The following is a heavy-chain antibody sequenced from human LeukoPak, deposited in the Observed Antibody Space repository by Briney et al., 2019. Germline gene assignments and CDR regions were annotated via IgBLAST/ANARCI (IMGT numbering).Heavy chain of an antibody. CDR1: GYTFTTYA. V-gene: IGHV7-4-1*02. CDR2: INTNTGNP. D-gene: IGHD4-23*01. Sequence: ASVKVSCKASGYTFTTYAMNWVRQAPGQGLEWMGWINTNTGNPTHAQGFTGRFAFSLDTSARTAYLQISSLKAEDTAAYYCARNYGGGAFHIWGQGTMVTVSS. CDR3: ARNYGGGAFHI. J-gene: IGHJ3*02.